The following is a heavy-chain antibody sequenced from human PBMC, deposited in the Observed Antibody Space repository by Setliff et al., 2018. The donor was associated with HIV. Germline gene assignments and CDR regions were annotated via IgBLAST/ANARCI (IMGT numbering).Heavy chain of an antibody. J-gene: IGHJ5*02. CDR1: GGSISSYY. Sequence: ASETLSLTCTVSGGSISSYYWSWIRQPPGKGLEWIGRIYTSGSTNYDPSLKSRVTISVDTSKNQFSLKLASVTAADTAVYFCARRSDWFDPWGQGTLVTVSS. CDR2: IYTSGST. V-gene: IGHV4-4*08. CDR3: ARRSDWFDP.